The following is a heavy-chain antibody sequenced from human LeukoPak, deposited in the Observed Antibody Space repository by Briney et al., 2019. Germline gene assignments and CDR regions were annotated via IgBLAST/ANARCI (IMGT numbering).Heavy chain of an antibody. V-gene: IGHV3-30*02. CDR3: AKDGDSSSLPNFDY. D-gene: IGHD6-6*01. J-gene: IGHJ4*02. Sequence: PGGSLRLSCATSGFTFNNYGMHWVRQAPGKGLEWVAFIRYDGSNKYYADSVKGRFTISRDNSKNTLYLQMNSLRAEDTAVYYCAKDGDSSSLPNFDYWGQGILVTVSS. CDR2: IRYDGSNK. CDR1: GFTFNNYG.